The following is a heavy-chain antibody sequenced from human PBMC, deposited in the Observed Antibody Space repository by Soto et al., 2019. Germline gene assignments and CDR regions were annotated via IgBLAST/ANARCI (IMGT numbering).Heavy chain of an antibody. J-gene: IGHJ4*02. CDR1: GGSFSGYY. D-gene: IGHD3-16*02. CDR2: INHSGST. V-gene: IGHV4-34*01. CDR3: ARATYDYIWGSYRYLDYFDY. Sequence: SETLSLTCAVYGGSFSGYYWSWIRQPPGKGLEWIGEINHSGSTNYNPSLKSRVTISVDTSKNQFSLKLSSVTAADTAVYYCARATYDYIWGSYRYLDYFDYWGQGTLVTVSS.